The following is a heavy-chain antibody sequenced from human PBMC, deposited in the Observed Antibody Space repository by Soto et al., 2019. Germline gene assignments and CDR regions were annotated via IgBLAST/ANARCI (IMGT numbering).Heavy chain of an antibody. V-gene: IGHV1-46*01. CDR3: ARDQEQFNDFWSGYIATYNAFDI. J-gene: IGHJ3*02. CDR1: GYTFTSYY. CDR2: INPSGGST. D-gene: IGHD3-3*01. Sequence: ASVKVSCKASGYTFTSYYMHWVRQAPGQGLEWMGIINPSGGSTSYAQKFQGRVTTTRDTSTSTVYMELSSLRSEDTAVYYCARDQEQFNDFWSGYIATYNAFDIWGQGTMVTVSS.